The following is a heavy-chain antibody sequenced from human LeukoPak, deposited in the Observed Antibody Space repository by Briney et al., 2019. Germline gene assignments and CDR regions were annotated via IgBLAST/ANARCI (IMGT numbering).Heavy chain of an antibody. V-gene: IGHV3-53*01. Sequence: VGSLRLSCAASGFTVSSNYMSWVRQAPGEGLEWVSVIYSGGSTYYADSVKGRFTISRDNSKNTLYLQMNSLRVEDTAVYYCARDLTSLSSGSYGGSWGQGTLVTVS. CDR2: IYSGGST. CDR1: GFTVSSNY. CDR3: ARDLTSLSSGSYGGS. D-gene: IGHD1-26*01. J-gene: IGHJ5*02.